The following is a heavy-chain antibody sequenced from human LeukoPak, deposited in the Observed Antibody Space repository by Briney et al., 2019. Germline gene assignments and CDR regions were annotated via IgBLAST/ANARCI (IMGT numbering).Heavy chain of an antibody. CDR1: GFTFSTYA. V-gene: IGHV3-30*04. CDR2: TSFDGTTK. J-gene: IGHJ6*03. CDR3: ARGSSTNCYGGNCFYYYMAV. Sequence: GGSLRLSCAASGFTFSTYAMHWVRQAPGKGLEWVAVTSFDGTTKYYADSVKGRFTVSKDNSKNTLILQMNSLRAEDTAVYYCARGSSTNCYGGNCFYYYMAVWGKGTTVTVSS. D-gene: IGHD2-2*01.